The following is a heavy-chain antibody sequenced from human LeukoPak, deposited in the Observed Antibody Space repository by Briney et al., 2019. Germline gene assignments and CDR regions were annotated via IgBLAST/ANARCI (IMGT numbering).Heavy chain of an antibody. CDR2: IRNKANRHAT. J-gene: IGHJ4*02. Sequence: GSLRLSCAASGVTFSGSAIQWVRQASGKGLGWVGRIRNKANRHATLYAASMKGRFTLSRGDSTNTAYLQVDSLQTEDTAVYYCARHGNGDDTSGYTDYWGRGILVTVSS. CDR1: GVTFSGSA. CDR3: ARHGNGDDTSGYTDY. D-gene: IGHD3-22*01. V-gene: IGHV3-73*01.